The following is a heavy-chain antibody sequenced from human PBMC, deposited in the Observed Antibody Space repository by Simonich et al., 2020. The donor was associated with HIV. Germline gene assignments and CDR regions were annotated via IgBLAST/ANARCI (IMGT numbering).Heavy chain of an antibody. J-gene: IGHJ1*01. V-gene: IGHV3-33*06. CDR1: GFTFSGSG. Sequence: QVQLVESGGGVVQPGRSLRLSCGASGFTFSGSGMHWVRQAPAKGLEWVAVIWYDGKIKYYAHSVKGRFTISRDNSKNTLYLQMNSLRAEDTALYYCAKGQWLVGEYFQHWGQGTLVTVSS. CDR2: IWYDGKIK. CDR3: AKGQWLVGEYFQH. D-gene: IGHD6-19*01.